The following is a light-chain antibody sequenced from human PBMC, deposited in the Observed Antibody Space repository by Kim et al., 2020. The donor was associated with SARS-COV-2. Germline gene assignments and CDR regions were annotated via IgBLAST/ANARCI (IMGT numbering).Light chain of an antibody. CDR2: GAS. Sequence: EIVLTQSPGTLSLSPGERATLSCRASQSVTSSYLAWYQQKLGQPPRLLIYGASSRATGIPDRFSGSGSGTDFTLTISRLEPEDFAVYYCQQYGSSPMYTFGQGTKVDIK. J-gene: IGKJ2*01. CDR1: QSVTSSY. V-gene: IGKV3-20*01. CDR3: QQYGSSPMYT.